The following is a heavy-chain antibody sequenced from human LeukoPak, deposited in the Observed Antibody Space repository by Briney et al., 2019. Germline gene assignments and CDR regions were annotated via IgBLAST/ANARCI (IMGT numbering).Heavy chain of an antibody. V-gene: IGHV4-34*01. Sequence: SETLSLTCAVYGGSFSGYYWSWIRQPPGKGLEWIGEINHSGSTNYNPSLKSRVTISVDTSKNQFSLKLSSVTAADTAVYYCARVNHGSGSYHAFDIWGQGTMVTVSS. CDR3: ARVNHGSGSYHAFDI. D-gene: IGHD3-10*01. CDR1: GGSFSGYY. CDR2: INHSGST. J-gene: IGHJ3*02.